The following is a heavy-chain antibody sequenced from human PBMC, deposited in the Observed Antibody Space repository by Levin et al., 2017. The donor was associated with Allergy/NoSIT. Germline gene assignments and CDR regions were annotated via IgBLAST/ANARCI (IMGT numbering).Heavy chain of an antibody. D-gene: IGHD5-12*01. Sequence: PGGSLRLSCAASGFTFSNYWMSWVRQAPGKGLEWMANIRQDGSDKNYVDSVKGRFTISRDNAKNSLYLQMNSLRADDTAVYYCGRFSRSESGFYWGQGTLVTVSS. J-gene: IGHJ4*02. CDR3: GRFSRSESGFY. CDR2: IRQDGSDK. V-gene: IGHV3-7*02. CDR1: GFTFSNYW.